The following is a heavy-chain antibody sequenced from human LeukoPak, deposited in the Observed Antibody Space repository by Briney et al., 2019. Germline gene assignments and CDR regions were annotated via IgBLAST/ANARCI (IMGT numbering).Heavy chain of an antibody. CDR1: GFTFSSYA. CDR3: AKGETPRNSFDY. CDR2: ISGSGGST. V-gene: IGHV3-23*01. Sequence: GGSLRLSCVVSGFTFSSYAMSWVRQAPGKGLEWVSAISGSGGSTYYADSVKGRFTISRDNSKSTLHLQMNSLRAEDTAVYYCAKGETPRNSFDYWGQGTLVTVSS. D-gene: IGHD1-26*01. J-gene: IGHJ4*02.